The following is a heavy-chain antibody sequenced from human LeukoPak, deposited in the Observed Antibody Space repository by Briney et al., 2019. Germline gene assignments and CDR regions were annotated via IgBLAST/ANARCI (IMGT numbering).Heavy chain of an antibody. V-gene: IGHV1-2*02. CDR3: ARGSQYYDFWSGYFPNWFDP. D-gene: IGHD3-3*01. J-gene: IGHJ5*01. CDR1: GYTFTDYY. Sequence: ASVKVSCKASGYTFTDYYVHWVRQAPGQGLEWMGWINPNSGVTHYPQKFQGRVTMTRDTSIRTAYMEVSSLRSDDTAVYYCARGSQYYDFWSGYFPNWFDPWGKGTTVTVSS. CDR2: INPNSGVT.